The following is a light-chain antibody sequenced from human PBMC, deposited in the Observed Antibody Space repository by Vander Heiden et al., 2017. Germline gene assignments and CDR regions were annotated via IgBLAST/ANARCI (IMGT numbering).Light chain of an antibody. Sequence: SYVLTQPPSVSVAPGQTAKITCGGKNIGSKSVHWYPQRPGQAPVLVVYDDSDRPSGIPERFSGSNSGNAATLTISRVEAGDEADYYCQVWDSTTDRHVFATGTKVTVL. V-gene: IGLV3-21*02. CDR3: QVWDSTTDRHV. J-gene: IGLJ1*01. CDR1: NIGSKS. CDR2: DDS.